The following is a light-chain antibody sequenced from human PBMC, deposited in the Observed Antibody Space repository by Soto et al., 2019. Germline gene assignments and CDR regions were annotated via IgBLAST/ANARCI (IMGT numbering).Light chain of an antibody. CDR1: QDISNY. CDR2: DAS. J-gene: IGKJ4*01. Sequence: DILMTQSPSSLSASVGDRVTITCQASQDISNYLNWYQQKPGKAPKLLIDDASNLETGVPSRFSGSGSGTDFTFTISSLQPEDIATYYCQQYDNLLTFGGGTKVEIK. V-gene: IGKV1-33*01. CDR3: QQYDNLLT.